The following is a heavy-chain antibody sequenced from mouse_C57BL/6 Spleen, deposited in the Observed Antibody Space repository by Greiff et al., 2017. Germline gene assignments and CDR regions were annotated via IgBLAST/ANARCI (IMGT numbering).Heavy chain of an antibody. J-gene: IGHJ4*01. CDR2: IYPGDGDT. CDR3: ARTGTPESMDY. D-gene: IGHD4-1*01. Sequence: QVQLQQSGPELVKPGASVKISCKASGYAFSSSWMHWVKQRPGKGLEWIGRIYPGDGDTNYNGKFKGKATLTADKSSSTAYMQLSSLTSEDSAVYCCARTGTPESMDYWGQGTSVTVSS. V-gene: IGHV1-82*01. CDR1: GYAFSSSW.